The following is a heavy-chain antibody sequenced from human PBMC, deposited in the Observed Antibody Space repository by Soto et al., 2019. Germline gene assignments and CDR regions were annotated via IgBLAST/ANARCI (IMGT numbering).Heavy chain of an antibody. CDR1: GFTFSSYS. J-gene: IGHJ5*02. CDR2: ISSSSSYI. D-gene: IGHD6-6*01. CDR3: ARDRGSSGWFDP. Sequence: EVQLVESGGGLVKPGGSLRLSCAASGFTFSSYSMNWVRQAPGKGLEWVSSISSSSSYIYYADSMKGRFTISRDNAKNSLYLQMNSLRAEDTAVYYCARDRGSSGWFDPWGQGTLVTVSS. V-gene: IGHV3-21*01.